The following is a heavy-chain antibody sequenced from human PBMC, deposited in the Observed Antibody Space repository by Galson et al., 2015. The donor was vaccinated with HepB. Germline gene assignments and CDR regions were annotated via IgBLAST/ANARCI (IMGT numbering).Heavy chain of an antibody. D-gene: IGHD3-22*01. CDR1: GFSFSTYA. J-gene: IGHJ4*02. CDR2: ISGSGGTT. Sequence: SLRLSCAASGFSFSTYAMAWVRQAPGRGLEWVSLISGSGGTTYYAASVKGRFTVSRDNSKNTLHLQMNSLTAADTAVYYCASADYCHDISGFYTFYFDSWGRGTLVTVSS. V-gene: IGHV3-23*01. CDR3: ASADYCHDISGFYTFYFDS.